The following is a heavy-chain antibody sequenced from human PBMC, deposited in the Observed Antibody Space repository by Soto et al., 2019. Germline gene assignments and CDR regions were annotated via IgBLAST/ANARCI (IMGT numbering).Heavy chain of an antibody. CDR3: ARDGSYYYDSSGYPHAFDI. V-gene: IGHV3-33*01. CDR1: GFTFSSYG. CDR2: IWYDGSNK. J-gene: IGHJ3*02. D-gene: IGHD3-22*01. Sequence: GGSLRLSCAASGFTFSSYGMHWVRQAPGKGLEWVAVIWYDGSNKYYADSVKGRFTISRDNSKNTLYLQMNSLRAEDTAVYYCARDGSYYYDSSGYPHAFDIWGQGTMVTVSS.